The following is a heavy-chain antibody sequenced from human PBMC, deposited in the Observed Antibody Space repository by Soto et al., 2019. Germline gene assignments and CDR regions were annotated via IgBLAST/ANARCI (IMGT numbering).Heavy chain of an antibody. J-gene: IGHJ3*02. D-gene: IGHD6-19*01. Sequence: QVQLVESGGGVVQPGRSLRLSCAASGFTFSSYGMHWVRQAPGKGLEWVAVIWYDGSNKYYADSVKGRFTISRDNSKNTLYLQMNSLRAEDTAVYYCARGRGSGWTTDAFDIWGQGTMVTVSS. CDR2: IWYDGSNK. V-gene: IGHV3-33*01. CDR3: ARGRGSGWTTDAFDI. CDR1: GFTFSSYG.